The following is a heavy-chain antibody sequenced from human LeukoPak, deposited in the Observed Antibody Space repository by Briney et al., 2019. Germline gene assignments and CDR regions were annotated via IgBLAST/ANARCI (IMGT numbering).Heavy chain of an antibody. D-gene: IGHD5-12*01. Sequence: SETLSLTCTASGGSISSYYWSWIRQPPGKGLEWIGYIYYSGSTNYSPSLKSRVTISVDTSKNQFSLKLSSVPAADTAVYYCARGIVATTPYFDYWGQGTLVTVSS. CDR2: IYYSGST. CDR3: ARGIVATTPYFDY. CDR1: GGSISSYY. J-gene: IGHJ4*02. V-gene: IGHV4-59*01.